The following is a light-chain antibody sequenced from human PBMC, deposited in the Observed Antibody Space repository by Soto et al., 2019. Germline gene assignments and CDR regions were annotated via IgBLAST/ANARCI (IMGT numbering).Light chain of an antibody. J-gene: IGKJ5*01. Sequence: EIVMTQSPATLSVSPGERATLSCRASQSFSSYLAWYQQKPGQAPRLLIYDASSRAPGIPARFSGSGTGTDFTLTISSLEPEDSAVYHCQQRSNWPSITFGQGTRLEIK. CDR1: QSFSSY. V-gene: IGKV3-11*01. CDR3: QQRSNWPSIT. CDR2: DAS.